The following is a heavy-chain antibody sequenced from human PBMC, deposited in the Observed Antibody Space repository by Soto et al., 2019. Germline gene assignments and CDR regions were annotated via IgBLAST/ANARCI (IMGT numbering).Heavy chain of an antibody. Sequence: EVQLVESGGGLVQPGGSLRLSCAASGSTFSSSEMHWVRQAPGKGLEWLSYISNSSSVIYYADSVKGRFTISRDNAKNLLYLQMNSLRAEDTAVYFCASVNLRFSYGIDVWGQGTTVTVSS. V-gene: IGHV3-48*03. D-gene: IGHD3-3*01. CDR3: ASVNLRFSYGIDV. CDR1: GSTFSSSE. J-gene: IGHJ6*02. CDR2: ISNSSSVI.